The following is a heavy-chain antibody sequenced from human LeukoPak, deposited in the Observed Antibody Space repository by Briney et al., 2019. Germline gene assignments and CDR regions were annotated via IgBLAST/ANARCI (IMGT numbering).Heavy chain of an antibody. CDR3: AREYCTNGVCYLNHSDY. CDR1: GGTFSSYA. V-gene: IGHV1-69*13. Sequence: GASVKVSCKASGGTFSSYAISWVRQAPGQGLEWMGGIIPIFGTANYAQKFQGRVTITADESTSTAYMELSSLRSEDTAVYYCAREYCTNGVCYLNHSDYWGQGTLVTVSS. D-gene: IGHD2-8*01. J-gene: IGHJ4*02. CDR2: IIPIFGTA.